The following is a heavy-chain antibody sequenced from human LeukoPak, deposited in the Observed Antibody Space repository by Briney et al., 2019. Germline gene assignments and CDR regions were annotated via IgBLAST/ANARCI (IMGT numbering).Heavy chain of an antibody. CDR3: ATAGRYCSGGSCYGWYFDY. D-gene: IGHD2-15*01. CDR1: GYTLTELS. V-gene: IGHV1-24*01. J-gene: IGHJ4*02. Sequence: ASVKVSCKVSGYTLTELSMHWVRQAPGKGLEWMGGFDPEDGETIYAQKFQGRVTMTEDTSTDTAYMELSSLRSEDTAVYYCATAGRYCSGGSCYGWYFDYWSQGTLVTVSS. CDR2: FDPEDGET.